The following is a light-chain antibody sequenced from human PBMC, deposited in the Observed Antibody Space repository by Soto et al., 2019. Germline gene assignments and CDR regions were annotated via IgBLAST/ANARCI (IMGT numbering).Light chain of an antibody. V-gene: IGLV2-14*01. Sequence: QSVLTQPASASGSPGQSIAISCTGTSSDVGAYNYVSWYQQYPGKAPKLMIDDVSNRPSGVSNRLSGSTSGNTASLTISGLQAEDEADYYCSSYTSSDTYVFGTGTKVTVL. CDR1: SSDVGAYNY. J-gene: IGLJ1*01. CDR3: SSYTSSDTYV. CDR2: DVS.